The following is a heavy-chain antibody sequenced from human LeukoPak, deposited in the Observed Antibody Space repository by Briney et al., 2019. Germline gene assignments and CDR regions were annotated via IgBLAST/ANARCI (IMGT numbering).Heavy chain of an antibody. Sequence: SETLSLTCTVSGGSISSGDYYWSWVRQPPGKGLEWIGYVYYSGSTYYNPSLKSRVTISVDTSKNQFSLKLSSVTAADTAVYYCAREGPRGVLILWGQGTLVTVSS. CDR2: VYYSGST. D-gene: IGHD2-8*01. V-gene: IGHV4-30-4*01. J-gene: IGHJ4*02. CDR1: GGSISSGDYY. CDR3: AREGPRGVLIL.